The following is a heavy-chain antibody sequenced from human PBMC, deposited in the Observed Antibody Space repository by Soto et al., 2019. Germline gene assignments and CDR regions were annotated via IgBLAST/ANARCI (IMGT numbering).Heavy chain of an antibody. CDR1: GFTFSSYS. Sequence: PGGSLRLSCAASGFTFSSYSMNWVRQAPGKGLEWVSSISSSSSYIYYADSVKGRFTISRDNAKNSLYLQMNSLRAEDTAVYYCARDIITGTRLPFDIWGQGTMVTVSS. D-gene: IGHD1-20*01. CDR3: ARDIITGTRLPFDI. CDR2: ISSSSSYI. V-gene: IGHV3-21*01. J-gene: IGHJ3*02.